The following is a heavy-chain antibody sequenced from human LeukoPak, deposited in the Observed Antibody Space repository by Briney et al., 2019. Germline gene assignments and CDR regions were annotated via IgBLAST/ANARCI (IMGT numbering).Heavy chain of an antibody. V-gene: IGHV4-34*01. Sequence: PSETLSLTCAVYGGSFSGYYWSWIRQPPGKGLEWIGEINHSGSTNYNPSLKSRVTISVDTSKNQFSLKLSSVTAADTAVYYCARLKNIVVVPARRAYGMDVWGQGTTVTVSS. CDR1: GGSFSGYY. J-gene: IGHJ6*02. D-gene: IGHD2-2*01. CDR2: INHSGST. CDR3: ARLKNIVVVPARRAYGMDV.